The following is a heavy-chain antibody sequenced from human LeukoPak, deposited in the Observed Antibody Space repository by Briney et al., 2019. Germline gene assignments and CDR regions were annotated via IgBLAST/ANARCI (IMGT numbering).Heavy chain of an antibody. CDR3: ASRHSGSYYVGFDY. V-gene: IGHV4-39*01. J-gene: IGHJ4*02. CDR1: GGSISSSSYY. Sequence: SETLSLTCTVSGGSISSSSYYWGWIRQPPGKGLEWIGSIYYSGSTYYNPSLKSRVTISVDTSKNQFSLKLSSVTAADTAVYYCASRHSGSYYVGFDYWGQGTLVTVSS. CDR2: IYYSGST. D-gene: IGHD1-26*01.